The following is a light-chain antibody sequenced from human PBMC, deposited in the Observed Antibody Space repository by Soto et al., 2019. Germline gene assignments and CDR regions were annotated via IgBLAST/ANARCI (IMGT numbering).Light chain of an antibody. CDR3: QQYNSYLFT. Sequence: DIQMTQSPSTLSASVGDRVTITCRAGQSISSWLAWYQQKPGTAPKLLIYDVSSLESGVPSRFSGSGSGTEFALTISSLQPDDFATYYCQQYNSYLFTFGSGTKVDIK. J-gene: IGKJ3*01. V-gene: IGKV1-5*01. CDR2: DVS. CDR1: QSISSW.